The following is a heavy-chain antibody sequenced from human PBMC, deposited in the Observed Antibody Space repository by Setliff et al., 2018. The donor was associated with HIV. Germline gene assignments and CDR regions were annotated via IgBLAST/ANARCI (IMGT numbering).Heavy chain of an antibody. CDR1: SGSISGSNYY. J-gene: IGHJ4*02. V-gene: IGHV4-39*01. CDR2: VYYSGKT. Sequence: SETLSLICSVSSGSISGSNYYWGWLRQPPGKGLEWLGVVYYSGKTYYNPSLTSRVAISVDTSNNQFSLRLTSVTAEDTAIYYCASMIRGINSPIDFWGQGTLVTVSS. D-gene: IGHD3-10*01. CDR3: ASMIRGINSPIDF.